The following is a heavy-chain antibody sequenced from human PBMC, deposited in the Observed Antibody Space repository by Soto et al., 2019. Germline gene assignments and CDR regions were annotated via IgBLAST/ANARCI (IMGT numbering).Heavy chain of an antibody. J-gene: IGHJ5*02. Sequence: SETLSLTCTVSGGSISSSSYYWGWIRQPPGKGLEWIGSIYYSGSTYYNPSLKSRVTISVDTSKNQFSLKLSSVTAADTAVYYCARQRTIFSIVVVPAGGWFDPWGQGTLVTVSS. D-gene: IGHD2-2*01. V-gene: IGHV4-39*01. CDR1: GGSISSSSYY. CDR3: ARQRTIFSIVVVPAGGWFDP. CDR2: IYYSGST.